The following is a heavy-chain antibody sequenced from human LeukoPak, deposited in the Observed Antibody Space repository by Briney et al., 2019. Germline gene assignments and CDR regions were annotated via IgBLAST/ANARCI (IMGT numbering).Heavy chain of an antibody. J-gene: IGHJ4*02. CDR1: RFTLSSYA. D-gene: IGHD5-18*01. Sequence: GGSLRLSCAASRFTLSSYAMHWVRQAPGKGLEWVAVISYDGSNKYYAESVKGRFTISRDNSKNTLYLQMNSLRAEDTAVYYCARNGGYSYGYDPYYLDYWGQGTLVTVSS. CDR2: ISYDGSNK. CDR3: ARNGGYSYGYDPYYLDY. V-gene: IGHV3-30*04.